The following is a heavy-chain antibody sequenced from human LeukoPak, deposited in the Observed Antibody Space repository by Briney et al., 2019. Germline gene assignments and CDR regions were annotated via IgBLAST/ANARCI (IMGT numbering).Heavy chain of an antibody. CDR1: GYTFTGYY. V-gene: IGHV1-2*02. J-gene: IGHJ5*02. Sequence: EASVKVSCKASGYTFTGYYMHWVRQAPGQGLEWMGWINPNSGGTNYAQKFQGRVTMTRDTSISTAYMELSRLRSDDTAVYYCARKYSSSSKFDPWGQGTPVTVSS. CDR2: INPNSGGT. CDR3: ARKYSSSSKFDP. D-gene: IGHD6-6*01.